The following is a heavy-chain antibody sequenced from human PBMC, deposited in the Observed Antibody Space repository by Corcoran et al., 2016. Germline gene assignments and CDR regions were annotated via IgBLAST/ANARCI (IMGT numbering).Heavy chain of an antibody. J-gene: IGHJ4*02. Sequence: QVQLVQSGAEVKKPGASVKVSCKASGYTFTSYGISWVRQAPGQGLEWMGWISAYNGNTNYAQKLQGRVTMTTDTSTSTAYMELRSLRSDDPAVYYCARAPASKVLLWFGDGNFDYWGQGTLVTVSS. CDR1: GYTFTSYG. V-gene: IGHV1-18*01. D-gene: IGHD3-10*01. CDR3: ARAPASKVLLWFGDGNFDY. CDR2: ISAYNGNT.